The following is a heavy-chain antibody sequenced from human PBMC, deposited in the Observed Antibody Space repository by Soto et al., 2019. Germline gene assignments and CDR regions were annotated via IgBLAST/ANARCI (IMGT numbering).Heavy chain of an antibody. CDR2: IVVGSGNT. CDR3: AAAVQLWLGGRYYYYYGMDV. CDR1: GFPFPRSA. D-gene: IGHD5-18*01. V-gene: IGHV1-58*01. Sequence: GASEKVSYKASGFPFPRSAVQGVRQARGQRLEWIGWIVVGSGNTNYAQKFQERVTITRDMSTSTAYMELSSLRSEDTAVYYCAAAVQLWLGGRYYYYYGMDVWGQGTTVTVSS. J-gene: IGHJ6*02.